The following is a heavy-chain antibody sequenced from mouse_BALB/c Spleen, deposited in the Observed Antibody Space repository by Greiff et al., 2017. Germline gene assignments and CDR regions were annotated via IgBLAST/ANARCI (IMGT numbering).Heavy chain of an antibody. CDR3: ARDYGYGGFTWFAY. Sequence: EVQLVESGPGLVKPSQSLSLTCTVTGYSITSDYAWNWIRQFPGNKLEWMGYISYSGSTSYNPSLKSRISITRDTSKNQFFLQLNSVTTEDTATYYCARDYGYGGFTWFAYWGQGTRVTVSA. J-gene: IGHJ3*01. CDR1: GYSITSDYA. V-gene: IGHV3-2*02. D-gene: IGHD1-2*01. CDR2: ISYSGST.